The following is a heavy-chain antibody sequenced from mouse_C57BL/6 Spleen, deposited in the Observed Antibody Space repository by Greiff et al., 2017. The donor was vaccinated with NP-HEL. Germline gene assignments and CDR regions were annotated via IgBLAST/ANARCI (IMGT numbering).Heavy chain of an antibody. Sequence: VQLQQPGTELVKPGASVKLSCKASGYTFTSYWMHWVEQRPGQGLEWIGNINPSNGGTNYNEKFKSKATLTVDKSSSTAYMQLSSLTSEDSAVYYCARGGYGSSYGYFDVWGTGTTVTVSS. CDR3: ARGGYGSSYGYFDV. V-gene: IGHV1-53*01. D-gene: IGHD1-1*01. CDR1: GYTFTSYW. CDR2: INPSNGGT. J-gene: IGHJ1*03.